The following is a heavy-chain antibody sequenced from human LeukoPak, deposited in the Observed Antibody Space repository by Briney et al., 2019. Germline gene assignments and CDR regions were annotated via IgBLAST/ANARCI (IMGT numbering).Heavy chain of an antibody. J-gene: IGHJ4*02. CDR3: ARSSAWAHFDN. V-gene: IGHV1-8*01. CDR2: MNPNTGYT. D-gene: IGHD2-15*01. Sequence: GASVKVPCKASGYTFTSYDIIWVRQATGQGLEWMGWMNPNTGYTGYAHQFQGRITMTRNTAISTAYMDLSSLNSQDTAVYYCARSSAWAHFDNWGQGTLVSVSS. CDR1: GYTFTSYD.